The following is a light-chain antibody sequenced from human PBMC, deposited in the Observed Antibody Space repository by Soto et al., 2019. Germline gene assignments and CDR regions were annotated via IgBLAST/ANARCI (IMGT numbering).Light chain of an antibody. CDR1: SSNIGTGYD. V-gene: IGLV1-40*01. CDR3: QSYDISLVATV. J-gene: IGLJ3*02. CDR2: GNS. Sequence: QSVLTQPPSVSGAPGQRVTISCTGSSSNIGTGYDEHWYQQLPRTAPKLLIYGNSNRPSGVPDRFSGSKSGTSASLAITGLHAEDDADYFCQSYDISLVATVFGGGTNLTVL.